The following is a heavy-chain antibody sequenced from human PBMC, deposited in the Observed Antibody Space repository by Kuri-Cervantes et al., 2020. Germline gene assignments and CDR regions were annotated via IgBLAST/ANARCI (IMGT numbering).Heavy chain of an antibody. CDR1: GYTFTSYD. V-gene: IGHV1-8*01. J-gene: IGHJ5*02. D-gene: IGHD6-6*01. CDR2: ANPNSDNT. Sequence: SVKVSCKASGYTFTSYDINWVRQATGQGLEWMGWANPNSDNTGYAQKFQGRVTMTRNTSISTAYMELSSLRSEDTAVYYCARGKSIAARRAYSHWFDPWGQGTLVTVSS. CDR3: ARGKSIAARRAYSHWFDP.